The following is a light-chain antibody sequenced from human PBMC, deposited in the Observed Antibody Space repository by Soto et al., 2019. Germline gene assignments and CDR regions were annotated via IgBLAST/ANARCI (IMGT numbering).Light chain of an antibody. CDR1: SSNIGGTNY. Sequence: QSALTQPPSASGTPGQKVFISCSGSSSNIGGTNYAYWYQQPPGAAPKLLMHSNNLRPSGVPERISGSKFGTAASLAISGLRSEDEAVYYCASWDDRLGAVMFGGGTKVTVL. CDR2: SNN. V-gene: IGLV1-47*02. CDR3: ASWDDRLGAVM. J-gene: IGLJ3*02.